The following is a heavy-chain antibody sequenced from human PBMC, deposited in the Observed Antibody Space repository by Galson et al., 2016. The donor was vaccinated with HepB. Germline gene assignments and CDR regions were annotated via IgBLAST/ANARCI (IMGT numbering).Heavy chain of an antibody. CDR2: ITRAGDET. J-gene: IGHJ4*02. V-gene: IGHV3-23*01. D-gene: IGHD2-2*01. CDR1: GFTFITYA. Sequence: SLRLSCATSGFTFITYAMSWVRQAPGEGLEWVALITRAGDETYYGDSVKGRFTISRDNSKSTVYLQMDSLRAEDSAVYYCASFLEKVRPMDYWGRGTLVSVSS. CDR3: ASFLEKVRPMDY.